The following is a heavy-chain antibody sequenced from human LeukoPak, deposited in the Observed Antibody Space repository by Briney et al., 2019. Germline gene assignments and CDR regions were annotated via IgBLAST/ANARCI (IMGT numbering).Heavy chain of an antibody. Sequence: GESLKISCQASGYKFISYWIGWVRQMPGKGLEWMGIIYPDDSDTRYSPSFQGQVTISADKSINTAYLQWSSLKASDTAMYYCATPRVGGLDYWGQGTLVTVSS. CDR1: GYKFISYW. CDR2: IYPDDSDT. D-gene: IGHD1-26*01. V-gene: IGHV5-51*01. J-gene: IGHJ4*02. CDR3: ATPRVGGLDY.